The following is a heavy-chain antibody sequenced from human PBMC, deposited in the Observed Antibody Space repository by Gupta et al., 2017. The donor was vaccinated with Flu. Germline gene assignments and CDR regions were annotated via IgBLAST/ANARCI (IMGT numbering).Heavy chain of an antibody. J-gene: IGHJ4*02. D-gene: IGHD6-19*01. CDR1: GLTFSDHA. CDR2: TRGRGGTS. Sequence: EVKLLESGGGLVQPGGSLRLSCVASGLTFSDHAMNWVGQIPGKGLEWVSVTRGRGGTSNYADSVRGRFTVSRDNSKNILYLLMNNLRVDDTAVYYCAKGIAWNTMAGYFDDWGQGTRVTVSS. V-gene: IGHV3-23*01. CDR3: AKGIAWNTMAGYFDD.